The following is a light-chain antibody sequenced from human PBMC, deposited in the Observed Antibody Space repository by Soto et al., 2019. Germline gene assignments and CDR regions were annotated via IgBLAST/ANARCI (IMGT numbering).Light chain of an antibody. J-gene: IGKJ5*01. Sequence: EIVMTQSPATLSVSPGERATLSCRASQSVSSNLAWYQQKPGQAPRLLIYGASTSATAIPSRFSGSGSGTEFTLTISSLQSEDFAVYYCQKYNNWPPTFGQGTRLEIK. CDR3: QKYNNWPPT. CDR1: QSVSSN. V-gene: IGKV3-15*01. CDR2: GAS.